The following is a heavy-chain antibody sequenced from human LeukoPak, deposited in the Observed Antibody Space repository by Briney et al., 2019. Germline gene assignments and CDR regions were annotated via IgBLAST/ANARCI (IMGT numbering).Heavy chain of an antibody. V-gene: IGHV3-21*01. CDR3: AELGITMIGGV. J-gene: IGHJ6*04. D-gene: IGHD3-10*02. CDR1: GFTFSSYN. CDR2: ISSSSSYI. Sequence: PGGSLRLSCAASGFTFSSYNMNWVRQAPGKGLEWVSSISSSSSYIYYADSVKGRFTISRDNAKNSLYLQMNSLRAEDTAVYYCAELGITMIGGVWGKGTTVTISS.